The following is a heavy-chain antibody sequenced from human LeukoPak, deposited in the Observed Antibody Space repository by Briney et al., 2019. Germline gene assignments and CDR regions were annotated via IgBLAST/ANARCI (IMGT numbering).Heavy chain of an antibody. CDR2: IYPGDSDT. V-gene: IGHV5-51*01. Sequence: GESLKISCKGSGYSFTSYWIGWVRQMPGKGLEWMGIIYPGDSDTRYSPSFQGQVTISADKSISTAYLQWSSLKASDTAMYYCARQGAPPGSYCSSTSCSYGGYFDYWGQGTLVTVSS. D-gene: IGHD2-2*01. CDR3: ARQGAPPGSYCSSTSCSYGGYFDY. J-gene: IGHJ4*02. CDR1: GYSFTSYW.